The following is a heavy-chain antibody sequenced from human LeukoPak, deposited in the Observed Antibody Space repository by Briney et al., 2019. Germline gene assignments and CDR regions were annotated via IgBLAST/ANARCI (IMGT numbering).Heavy chain of an antibody. Sequence: SGPALFEPTQTLTLTCTFSGFSLSTSGMCVSWIRQPPVKALEGLALIEWDDEKYYNASLKTRLTISKDTSKNLVVLTMTNMDPVDTAPYFCARSDNDHIYRYGMDVWGQGTTVTVSS. CDR3: ARSDNDHIYRYGMDV. J-gene: IGHJ6*02. CDR1: GFSLSTSGMC. CDR2: IEWDDEK. D-gene: IGHD1-1*01. V-gene: IGHV2-70*01.